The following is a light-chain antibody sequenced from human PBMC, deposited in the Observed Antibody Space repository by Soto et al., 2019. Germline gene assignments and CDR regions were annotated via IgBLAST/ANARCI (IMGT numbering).Light chain of an antibody. J-gene: IGKJ1*01. Sequence: DIQMTQSPSTLSASVGDRVTITCRASQSISSWLAWYQQKPGKAPKLLIYDASSLESGVPSRFSGSGSGTEFTLTISSLQPDDFATYDCQQYNSWGTFGQGTKVDIK. CDR2: DAS. CDR3: QQYNSWGT. CDR1: QSISSW. V-gene: IGKV1-5*01.